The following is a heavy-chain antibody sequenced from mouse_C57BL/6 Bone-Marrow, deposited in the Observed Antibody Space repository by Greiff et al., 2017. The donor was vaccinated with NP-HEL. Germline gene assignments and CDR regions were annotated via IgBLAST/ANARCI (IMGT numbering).Heavy chain of an antibody. J-gene: IGHJ3*01. Sequence: QVQLQQSGAELARPGASVKLSCKASGYTFTSYGISWVKQRTGQGLEWIGEIYPSSGNTYYNEKFKGKATLTADKTSRTAYMELRSLTSEDSAVYFCGYYGSSYPFAYWGQGTLVTVSA. CDR2: IYPSSGNT. CDR1: GYTFTSYG. CDR3: GYYGSSYPFAY. V-gene: IGHV1-81*01. D-gene: IGHD1-1*01.